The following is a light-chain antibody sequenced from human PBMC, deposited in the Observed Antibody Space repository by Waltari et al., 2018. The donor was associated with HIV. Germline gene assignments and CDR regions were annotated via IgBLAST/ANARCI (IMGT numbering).Light chain of an antibody. Sequence: QPVLAQPPSASGTPGQRVTIPCSAGPSNIGRNPVNWYQQLPGTAPKLLIYNNGQRPSGVPARFAGSKSGTSASLAISGLQSEDEADFYCAAWDDSLQAVVFGGGTKLTVL. CDR3: AAWDDSLQAVV. CDR1: PSNIGRNP. CDR2: NNG. V-gene: IGLV1-44*01. J-gene: IGLJ2*01.